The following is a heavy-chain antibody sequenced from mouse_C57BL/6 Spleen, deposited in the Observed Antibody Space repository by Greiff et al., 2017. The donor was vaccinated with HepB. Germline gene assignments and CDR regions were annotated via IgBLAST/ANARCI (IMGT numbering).Heavy chain of an antibody. J-gene: IGHJ3*01. V-gene: IGHV1-53*01. CDR2: INPSNGGT. Sequence: VKLQQPGTELVKPGASVKLSCKASGYTFTSYWMHWVKQRPGQGLEWIGNINPSNGGTNYNEKFKSKATLTVDKSSSTAYMQLSSLTSEDSAVYYCASGGLRDPWFAYWGQGTLVTVSA. CDR3: ASGGLRDPWFAY. D-gene: IGHD2-4*01. CDR1: GYTFTSYW.